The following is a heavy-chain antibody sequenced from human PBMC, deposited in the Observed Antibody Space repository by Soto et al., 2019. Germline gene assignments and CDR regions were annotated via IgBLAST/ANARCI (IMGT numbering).Heavy chain of an antibody. CDR2: IIPIFGTA. CDR3: ARDPYYYDSRGYYSG. CDR1: GGSFSSYA. V-gene: IGHV1-69*13. Sequence: SAKVSCKASGGSFSSYAISWVRQAPGQGLEWMGGIIPIFGTANYAQKFQGRVTITADESTSTAYMELSSLRSEDTAVYYCARDPYYYDSRGYYSGWGQGTLVTVSS. D-gene: IGHD3-22*01. J-gene: IGHJ4*02.